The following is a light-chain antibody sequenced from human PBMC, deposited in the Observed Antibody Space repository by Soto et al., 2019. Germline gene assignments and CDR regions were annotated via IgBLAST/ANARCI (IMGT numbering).Light chain of an antibody. CDR3: QEYGSAPGT. CDR1: QSGSSSY. V-gene: IGKV3-20*01. CDR2: GAS. Sequence: EIVLTQSPGTLSLSPGERATLSCRASQSGSSSYLAWYKQKPGQSPRLLIYGASSRATGIPDRFSGSGSGTDFTLTITRVEPEDVAVYYCQEYGSAPGTFGPGTKLEIK. J-gene: IGKJ2*01.